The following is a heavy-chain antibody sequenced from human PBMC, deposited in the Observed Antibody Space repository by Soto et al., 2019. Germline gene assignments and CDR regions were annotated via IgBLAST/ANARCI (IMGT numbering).Heavy chain of an antibody. Sequence: QVQLQESGPGLVKPSQTLSLTCTVSGDSISRGGYYWNWQRQHPRKGLEWIGYIYHGGSTIYNPSLKSGFTISVDTSKNRLSLELSKVTAADAAVYYFARDGAGTYGLGCFDPWGHGILVSVSS. J-gene: IGHJ5*02. V-gene: IGHV4-31*03. D-gene: IGHD2-21*01. CDR2: IYHGGST. CDR3: ARDGAGTYGLGCFDP. CDR1: GDSISRGGYY.